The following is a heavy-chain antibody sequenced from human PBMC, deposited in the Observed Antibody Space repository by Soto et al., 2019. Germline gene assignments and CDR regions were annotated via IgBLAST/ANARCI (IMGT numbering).Heavy chain of an antibody. D-gene: IGHD3-3*01. V-gene: IGHV3-33*01. Sequence: QVQLVESGGGVVQPGRSLRLSCAASGFTFSSYGMHWVRQAPGKGLEWVAVIWYDGSNKYYADSVKGRFTISRDNSKNTLYLQMNSLRAEDTAVYYCARGGGGSSPILEWLLDSNWFDPWGQGTLVTVSS. CDR1: GFTFSSYG. CDR3: ARGGGGSSPILEWLLDSNWFDP. CDR2: IWYDGSNK. J-gene: IGHJ5*02.